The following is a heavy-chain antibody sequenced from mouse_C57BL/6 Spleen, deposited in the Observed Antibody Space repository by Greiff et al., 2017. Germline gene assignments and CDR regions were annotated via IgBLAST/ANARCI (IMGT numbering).Heavy chain of an antibody. CDR2: ISSGGDYI. D-gene: IGHD1-1*01. Sequence: EVKVEESGEGLVKPGGSLKLSCAASGFTFSSYAMSWVRQTPEKRLEWVAYISSGGDYIYYADTVKGRFTISRDNARNTLYLQMSSLKSEDTAMYYCTRDISTGPFAYWGQGTLVTVSA. J-gene: IGHJ3*01. CDR1: GFTFSSYA. CDR3: TRDISTGPFAY. V-gene: IGHV5-9-1*02.